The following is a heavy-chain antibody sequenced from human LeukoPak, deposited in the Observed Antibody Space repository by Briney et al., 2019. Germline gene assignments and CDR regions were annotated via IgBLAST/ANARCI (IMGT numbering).Heavy chain of an antibody. CDR2: INTDGSST. J-gene: IGHJ5*02. CDR3: ARGTYGLRIDDWFDP. D-gene: IGHD1-26*01. CDR1: GFTFSSYW. V-gene: IGHV3-74*01. Sequence: GGSLRLSCAASGFTFSSYWMHWVRQAPGKGLVWVSRINTDGSSTSYADSVKGRFTISRDNAKNTLYLQMNSLRAEDTAVYYCARGTYGLRIDDWFDPWGQGTLVTVSS.